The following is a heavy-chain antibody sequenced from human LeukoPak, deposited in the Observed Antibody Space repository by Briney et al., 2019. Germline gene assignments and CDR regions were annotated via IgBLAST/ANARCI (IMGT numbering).Heavy chain of an antibody. V-gene: IGHV3-23*01. Sequence: PGASLRLSCAASGFTFSSYAMSWVRQAPGKGLEWVSAISGSGGSTYYADSVKGRFTISRDNSKNTLYLQMNSLRAEDTAVYYCAKTAYGDYVRAWFDPWGQGTLVTVSS. D-gene: IGHD4-17*01. CDR3: AKTAYGDYVRAWFDP. CDR1: GFTFSSYA. CDR2: ISGSGGST. J-gene: IGHJ5*02.